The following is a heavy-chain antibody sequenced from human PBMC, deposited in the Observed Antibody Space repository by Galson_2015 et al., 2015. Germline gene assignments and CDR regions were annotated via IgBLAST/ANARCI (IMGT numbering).Heavy chain of an antibody. CDR2: INPNSGGT. Sequence: SVKVSCKASGYTFTDYYMHWVRQAPGQGLEWMGRINPNSGGTNYAQKFQGGVTMTRDTSISTAYMELSRLRSDDTAVYYCARDLEDIVVVVVSSPLDYWGQGTLVTVSS. D-gene: IGHD2-15*01. J-gene: IGHJ4*02. V-gene: IGHV1-2*06. CDR1: GYTFTDYY. CDR3: ARDLEDIVVVVVSSPLDY.